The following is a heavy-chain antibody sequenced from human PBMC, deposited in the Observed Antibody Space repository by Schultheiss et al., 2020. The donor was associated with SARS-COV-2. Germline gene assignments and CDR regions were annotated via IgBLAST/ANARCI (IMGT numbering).Heavy chain of an antibody. CDR3: ARTIRITIFGVVQYFDY. V-gene: IGHV4-59*01. CDR2: IYYTGTT. D-gene: IGHD3-3*01. Sequence: SQTLSLTCPVSGGSISSYYWSWIRQPPGKGLECIGSIYYTGTTYYNPSLNSRLTISVDTSKNQFSLKLSSVTAADTAVYYCARTIRITIFGVVQYFDYWGQGTLVTGSS. CDR1: GGSISSYY. J-gene: IGHJ4*02.